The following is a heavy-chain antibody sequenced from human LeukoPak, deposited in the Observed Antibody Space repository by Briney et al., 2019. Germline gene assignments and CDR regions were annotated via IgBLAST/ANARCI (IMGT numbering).Heavy chain of an antibody. D-gene: IGHD3-16*02. V-gene: IGHV1-18*01. Sequence: ASVKVSCKASGYTFTSYGISWVRQAPGQGLEWMGWISAYNGNTNYAQKLQGRVTMTTDTSTSTAYMELRSLRSDDTAVYYCARDRVGDYVWGSYRYADFDYWGQGTLVTVSS. J-gene: IGHJ4*02. CDR1: GYTFTSYG. CDR2: ISAYNGNT. CDR3: ARDRVGDYVWGSYRYADFDY.